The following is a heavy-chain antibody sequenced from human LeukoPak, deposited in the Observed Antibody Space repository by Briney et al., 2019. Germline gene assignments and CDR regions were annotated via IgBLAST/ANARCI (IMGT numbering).Heavy chain of an antibody. CDR1: GFTLSTFW. CDR3: ARGTSGGI. J-gene: IGHJ3*02. V-gene: IGHV3-7*03. Sequence: GGSLRLSCVASGFTLSTFWMTWVRQAPGKGLEWVANIKQDGSEKNYVDSVKGRFTISRDNAKNSLYMQMNSLRVGDTAVYYCARGTSGGIWGQGTMVTVSS. CDR2: IKQDGSEK. D-gene: IGHD3-10*01.